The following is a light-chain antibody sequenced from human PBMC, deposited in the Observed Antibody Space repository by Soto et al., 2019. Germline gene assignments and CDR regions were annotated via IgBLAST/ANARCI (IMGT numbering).Light chain of an antibody. Sequence: EIVMTQSPGTLSLSPGERATLSCRASQSVSSSYLAWYQQKPGQDPRLLIYGASSRATGIPDRYSGSGSGTDVTLTISRLEPEDFAVYYCQQYGSSRTFGQGNKVEIK. CDR2: GAS. CDR1: QSVSSSY. J-gene: IGKJ1*01. V-gene: IGKV3-20*01. CDR3: QQYGSSRT.